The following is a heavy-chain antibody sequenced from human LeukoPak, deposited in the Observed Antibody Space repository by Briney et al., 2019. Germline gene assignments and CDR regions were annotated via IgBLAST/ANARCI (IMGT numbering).Heavy chain of an antibody. D-gene: IGHD6-13*01. CDR2: INPSGGST. J-gene: IGHJ4*02. Sequence: ASVKVSCKASGYTFTSYYMHWVRQAPGQGLEWMGIINPSGGSTSYAQKFQGRVTMTRDMSTSTVYMELSSLRSEDTAVYYCARSSGMAAAPGYWGQGTLVTVSS. CDR1: GYTFTSYY. CDR3: ARSSGMAAAPGY. V-gene: IGHV1-46*01.